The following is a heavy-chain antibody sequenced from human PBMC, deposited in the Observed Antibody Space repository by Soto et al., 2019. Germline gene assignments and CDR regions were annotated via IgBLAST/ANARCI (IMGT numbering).Heavy chain of an antibody. CDR1: GFTFSSYA. V-gene: IGHV3-30-3*01. CDR2: ISYDGSNK. Sequence: GGSLRLSCAASGFTFSSYAVHWVRQAPGKGLEWVAVISYDGSNKYYADSVKGRFTISRDNSKNTLYLQMNSLRAEDTAVYYCARAPFYYDSSGYYLVDAFDIWGQGTMVTVSS. D-gene: IGHD3-22*01. CDR3: ARAPFYYDSSGYYLVDAFDI. J-gene: IGHJ3*02.